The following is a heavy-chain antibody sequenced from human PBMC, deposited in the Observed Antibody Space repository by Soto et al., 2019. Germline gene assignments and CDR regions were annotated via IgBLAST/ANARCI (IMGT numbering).Heavy chain of an antibody. Sequence: QITLNESGPTVVRPTETLTLTCRFSGFSLTTSGVGVGWIRQSPGKAPEWLALIYWDDDKRYSASLKSRLTITNDISKNQVVLTVSDLDPTDTATYYCAHRVLRTVFGLVTTTAIYFDFWGQGTPVAVSS. D-gene: IGHD3-3*01. V-gene: IGHV2-5*02. CDR1: GFSLTTSGVG. CDR2: IYWDDDK. CDR3: AHRVLRTVFGLVTTTAIYFDF. J-gene: IGHJ4*02.